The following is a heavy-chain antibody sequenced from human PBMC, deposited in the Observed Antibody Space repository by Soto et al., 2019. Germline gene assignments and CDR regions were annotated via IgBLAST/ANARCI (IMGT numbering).Heavy chain of an antibody. D-gene: IGHD6-13*01. CDR1: GGSISSYF. Sequence: ASETLSLTCTVSGGSISSYFYIWVRQPPGKGLEWIVYVYYTGTTDYNPSLKSRVTISVDTSQTQFSLNLRSVTAADTAVYYCARDLAAVPRSFDYWGRGTLVTVSS. V-gene: IGHV4-59*01. J-gene: IGHJ4*02. CDR2: VYYTGTT. CDR3: ARDLAAVPRSFDY.